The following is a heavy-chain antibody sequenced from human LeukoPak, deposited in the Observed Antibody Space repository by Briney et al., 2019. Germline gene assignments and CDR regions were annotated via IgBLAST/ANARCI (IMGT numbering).Heavy chain of an antibody. CDR2: IHSGGDT. J-gene: IGHJ3*02. Sequence: GGSLRLSCAASGLTVSSKYMTWVRQAPGKGLEWVSIIHSGGDTYYADSVKGRFTISRDNSKNTVYLQMNSLRAEDTALYYCARVDAGTVTTFTDAFDIWGQGTMAIVSS. CDR3: ARVDAGTVTTFTDAFDI. D-gene: IGHD4-17*01. V-gene: IGHV3-66*01. CDR1: GLTVSSKY.